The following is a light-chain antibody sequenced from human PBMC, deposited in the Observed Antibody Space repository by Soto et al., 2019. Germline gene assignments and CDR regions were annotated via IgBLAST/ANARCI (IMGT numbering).Light chain of an antibody. V-gene: IGLV2-14*01. CDR1: SSDVGGYHY. CDR2: EVS. CDR3: SSYTTSSTLVV. Sequence: QSALTQPASVSGSPGQSITISCTGTSSDVGGYHYVSWYQQHPGKAPKLMIYEVSNRPSGVSNRFSGSKSGNTASLTISGLQDADEADYYCSSYTTSSTLVVFGGGTKLTVL. J-gene: IGLJ2*01.